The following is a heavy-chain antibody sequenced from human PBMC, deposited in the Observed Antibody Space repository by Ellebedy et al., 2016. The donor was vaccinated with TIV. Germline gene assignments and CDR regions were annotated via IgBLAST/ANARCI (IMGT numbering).Heavy chain of an antibody. CDR2: ISAYNGNT. CDR1: GYTFTSYY. Sequence: ASVKVSCKASGYTFTSYYMHWVRQAPGQGLEWMGWISAYNGNTNYAQKLQGRLTMTTDTSTSTAYMELRSLRSDDTAVYYCARVGYDILTGYNYFDYWGQGTLVTVSS. V-gene: IGHV1-18*04. J-gene: IGHJ4*02. CDR3: ARVGYDILTGYNYFDY. D-gene: IGHD3-9*01.